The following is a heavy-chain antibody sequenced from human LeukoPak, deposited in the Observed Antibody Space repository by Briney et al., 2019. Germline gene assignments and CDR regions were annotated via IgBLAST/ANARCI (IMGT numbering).Heavy chain of an antibody. V-gene: IGHV3-48*02. D-gene: IGHD6-6*01. Sequence: PGWALTLSCTASGLTFSTYSMNWVRQAPGRGLEWVSYISSSSSRSDGGARQYADSVKGRFTISRDNDKNSLYLQMNSLRDEDTAVYYCARGTGSDSSYIDYWGQGTLV. J-gene: IGHJ4*02. CDR1: GLTFSTYS. CDR3: ARGTGSDSSYIDY. CDR2: ISSSSSRSDGGAR.